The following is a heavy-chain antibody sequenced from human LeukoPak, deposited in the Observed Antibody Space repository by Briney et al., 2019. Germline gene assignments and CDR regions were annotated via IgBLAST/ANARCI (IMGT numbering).Heavy chain of an antibody. CDR1: GFTVSSNY. CDR2: IYSGGST. J-gene: IGHJ4*02. D-gene: IGHD6-19*01. V-gene: IGHV3-66*01. Sequence: GGSLRLSCAASGFTVSSNYVSWVRQAPGKGLEWVSVIYSGGSTYYADSVKGRFTISRDNSKNTLYLQMNSLRAEDTAVYYCARDDVAVTGALDFWGQGTLVTVSS. CDR3: ARDDVAVTGALDF.